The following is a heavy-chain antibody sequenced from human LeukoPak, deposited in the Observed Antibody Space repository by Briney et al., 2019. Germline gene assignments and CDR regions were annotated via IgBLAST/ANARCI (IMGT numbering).Heavy chain of an antibody. D-gene: IGHD3-3*01. J-gene: IGHJ4*02. Sequence: GGSLRLSCAASGFTFSSYSMNWVRQAPGKGLEWVSYISSSSSTIYYADSVKGRFTISRDNAKNSLYLQMNSLRAEDTAVYYCARVDYDFWSGYYLDYWGQGTLVTVSS. V-gene: IGHV3-48*01. CDR3: ARVDYDFWSGYYLDY. CDR2: ISSSSSTI. CDR1: GFTFSSYS.